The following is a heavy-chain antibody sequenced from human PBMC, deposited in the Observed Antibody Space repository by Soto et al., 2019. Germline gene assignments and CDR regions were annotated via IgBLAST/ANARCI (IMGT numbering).Heavy chain of an antibody. Sequence: PGGSLRLSCAASGFTFSSYGMHWVRQAPGKGLEWVAVISYDGSNKYYADSVKGRFTISRDNSKNTLYLQMNSLRAEDTAVYYCAKPDTAMAYDAFDIWGQGTMVTVS. J-gene: IGHJ3*02. CDR2: ISYDGSNK. CDR3: AKPDTAMAYDAFDI. D-gene: IGHD5-18*01. V-gene: IGHV3-30*18. CDR1: GFTFSSYG.